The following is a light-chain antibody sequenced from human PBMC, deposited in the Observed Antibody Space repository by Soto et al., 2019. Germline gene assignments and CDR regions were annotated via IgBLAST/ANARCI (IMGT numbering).Light chain of an antibody. Sequence: EIVLTQSPATLSLSPGERATLSCRASQNVANYLDWYQQKPGQAPRLLIYESSNMATGIAARFSGSGSGTDFTLTISSLEPEDFAVYYCQQYGSSPPTFGQGTKVDIK. CDR1: QNVANY. J-gene: IGKJ1*01. CDR2: ESS. V-gene: IGKV3-11*01. CDR3: QQYGSSPPT.